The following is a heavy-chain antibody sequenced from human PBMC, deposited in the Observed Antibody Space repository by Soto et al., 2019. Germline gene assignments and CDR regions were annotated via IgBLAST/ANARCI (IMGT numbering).Heavy chain of an antibody. CDR3: ARGYLDYYGSGSYPATFVYYYYYGMDV. V-gene: IGHV3-33*01. Sequence: GGSPRLSCAASGFTFSSYGMHWVRQAPVKGLEWVGVMWYDGSNKYCADSVKGRFTISRDNSRNTLYLQMNSLRAEDTAVYYCARGYLDYYGSGSYPATFVYYYYYGMDVWGQGTTVTVSS. J-gene: IGHJ6*02. CDR1: GFTFSSYG. D-gene: IGHD3-10*01. CDR2: MWYDGSNK.